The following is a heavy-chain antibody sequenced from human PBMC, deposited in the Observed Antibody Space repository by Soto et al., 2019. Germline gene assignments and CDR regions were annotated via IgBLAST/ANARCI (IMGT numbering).Heavy chain of an antibody. CDR2: VDTSGIT. J-gene: IGHJ4*02. D-gene: IGHD3-9*01. CDR1: GGSLSDYS. CDR3: ARLRYFDWLLSYFDY. V-gene: IGHV4-34*01. Sequence: SETLSLTCAVYGGSLSDYSWTWIRQAPRRGLEWIGEVDTSGITNYNPSLESRVTFSIDTSNSQFSLRLSSVTAADTAVYYCARLRYFDWLLSYFDYWGQGTLVTVSS.